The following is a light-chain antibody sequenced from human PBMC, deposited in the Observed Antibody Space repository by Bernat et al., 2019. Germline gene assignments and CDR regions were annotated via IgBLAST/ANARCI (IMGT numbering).Light chain of an antibody. J-gene: IGLJ3*02. CDR3: QAWDSSTGV. CDR1: GCKY. V-gene: IGLV3-1*01. Sequence: SYDLTQPPPMPVSLGQTARITCSGVGCKYTCWYQQKSGQSPVVVIYQDDKRPSGIPERFSGAHSGNTATLTISGAQAMDEAEYYCQAWDSSTGVFGGGTKLTVL. CDR2: QDD.